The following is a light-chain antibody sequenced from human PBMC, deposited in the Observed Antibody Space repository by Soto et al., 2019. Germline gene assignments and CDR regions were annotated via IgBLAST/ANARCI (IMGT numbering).Light chain of an antibody. V-gene: IGKV3-11*01. CDR1: QSVSSY. Sequence: EIVLTQSPATLSLSPGERATLSCRASQSVSSYLAWYQQKPGQAPRLLIYDASNRATGIPARFSGSGSGTDFTLTISSLEHEDFSVYYCQQRSNWPLFTFGPGNKVDIK. J-gene: IGKJ3*01. CDR3: QQRSNWPLFT. CDR2: DAS.